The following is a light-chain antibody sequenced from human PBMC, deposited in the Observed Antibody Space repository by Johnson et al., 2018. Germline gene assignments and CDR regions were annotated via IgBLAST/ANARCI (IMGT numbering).Light chain of an antibody. CDR1: SSNIGNNY. CDR2: ENN. CDR3: GTWDRSLSAGNG. Sequence: QSVLTQPPSVSAAPGQKVTISCSGSSSNIGNNYVSWYQQLPGTAPKLLIYENNKRPSGIPDRFSGSKSGTSATLGITGLQTGDEAAYYCGTWDRSLSAGNGFGTGTKVTVL. J-gene: IGLJ1*01. V-gene: IGLV1-51*02.